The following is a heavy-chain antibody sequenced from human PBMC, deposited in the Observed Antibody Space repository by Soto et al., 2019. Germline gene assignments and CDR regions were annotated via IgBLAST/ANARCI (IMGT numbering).Heavy chain of an antibody. J-gene: IGHJ4*02. CDR3: ARVSYSGSYFTFDY. CDR2: IYHSGST. D-gene: IGHD1-26*01. CDR1: GGSISSSNW. V-gene: IGHV4-4*02. Sequence: SETLSLTCAVSGGSISSSNWWSWARQPPGKGLEWIGEIYHSGSTNYNPSLKSRITISVDTSKNHFSLKLTSVTAADTAVYYCARVSYSGSYFTFDYWGQGTLVTVSS.